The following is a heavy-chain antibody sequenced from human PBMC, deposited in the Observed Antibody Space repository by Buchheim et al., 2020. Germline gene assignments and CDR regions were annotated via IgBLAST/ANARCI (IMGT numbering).Heavy chain of an antibody. Sequence: QVQLVQSGAEVKKPGSSVKVSCKASGGTFSSYAISRVRQAPGQGLEWMGGIIPIFGTANYAQKFQGRVTITADESTSTAYMELSSLRSEDTAVYYCARDYYDSSGYYYEHYYYGMDAWGQGTT. J-gene: IGHJ6*02. CDR1: GGTFSSYA. CDR3: ARDYYDSSGYYYEHYYYGMDA. CDR2: IIPIFGTA. D-gene: IGHD3-22*01. V-gene: IGHV1-69*01.